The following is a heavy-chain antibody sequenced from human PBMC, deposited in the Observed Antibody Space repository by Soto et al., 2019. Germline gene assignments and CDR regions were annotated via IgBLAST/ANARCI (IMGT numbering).Heavy chain of an antibody. CDR1: GYSFLNYW. Sequence: GESLKISCKTSGYSFLNYWIGWVRQMPGKGLEWMGIIYPGDSDARYSPSFQGQVTISADKSISTVYLQWSSLKASDTAMYYCARHIVDTSMTASFNYWGQGTQVTVSS. CDR3: ARHIVDTSMTASFNY. J-gene: IGHJ4*02. D-gene: IGHD5-18*01. CDR2: IYPGDSDA. V-gene: IGHV5-51*01.